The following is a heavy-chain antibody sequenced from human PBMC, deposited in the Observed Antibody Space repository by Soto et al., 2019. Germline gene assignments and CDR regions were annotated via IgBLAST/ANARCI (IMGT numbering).Heavy chain of an antibody. CDR3: GRGGWDAFDI. J-gene: IGHJ3*02. CDR1: GFTVSSTY. D-gene: IGHD2-15*01. CDR2: FYSGGST. V-gene: IGHV3-53*01. Sequence: EVQLVESGGGLIQPGGSLRLSCAASGFTVSSTYMSWVRQAPGKGLECVSIFYSGGSTYYAESVKGRFTISRDISKNTLYLQMNSLRAEDTAVYYCGRGGWDAFDIWGQGTMVTVSS.